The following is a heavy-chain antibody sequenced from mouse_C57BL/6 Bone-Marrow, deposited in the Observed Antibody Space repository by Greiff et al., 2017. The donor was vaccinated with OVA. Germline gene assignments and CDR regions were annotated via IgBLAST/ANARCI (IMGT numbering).Heavy chain of an antibody. CDR3: ASLLLRYPDWDFDV. Sequence: QVQLQQPGAELVKPGASVKLSCKASGYTFTSYWMHWVKQRPGQGLEWIGMIHPNSGSTNYNEKFKSKATLTVDKSSSTAYMQLSSLTSEDSAVYYCASLLLRYPDWDFDVWGTGTTVTVSS. D-gene: IGHD1-1*01. J-gene: IGHJ1*03. V-gene: IGHV1-64*01. CDR2: IHPNSGST. CDR1: GYTFTSYW.